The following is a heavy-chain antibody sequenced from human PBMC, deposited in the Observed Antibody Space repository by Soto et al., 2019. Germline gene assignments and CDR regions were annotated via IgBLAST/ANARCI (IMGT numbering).Heavy chain of an antibody. CDR2: ISYDGSNK. Sequence: QVQLVESGGGVVQTGRSLRLSCAASGFTFSTYAMHWVRQAPGKGLAWVAVISYDGSNKHYADSVKGRFTISRDNSKNTLYLQMYSLRADDTAVYYCARPPVIGIVVPPDYWGQGPLVTVSS. V-gene: IGHV3-30*04. J-gene: IGHJ4*02. D-gene: IGHD2-15*01. CDR3: ARPPVIGIVVPPDY. CDR1: GFTFSTYA.